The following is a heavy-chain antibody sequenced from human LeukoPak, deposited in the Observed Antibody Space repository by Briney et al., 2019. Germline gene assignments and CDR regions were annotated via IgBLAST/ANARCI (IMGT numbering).Heavy chain of an antibody. CDR3: ARGTLYQLLYLRGGWFDP. V-gene: IGHV3-7*01. Sequence: GGSLRLSCAASGFTFSSYWMSWVRQAPGKGLEWVANIKQDGSEKYCVDSVKGRFTISRDNAKNSLYLQMNSLRAEDTAVYYCARGTLYQLLYLRGGWFDPWGQGTLVTVSS. CDR2: IKQDGSEK. D-gene: IGHD2-2*02. CDR1: GFTFSSYW. J-gene: IGHJ5*02.